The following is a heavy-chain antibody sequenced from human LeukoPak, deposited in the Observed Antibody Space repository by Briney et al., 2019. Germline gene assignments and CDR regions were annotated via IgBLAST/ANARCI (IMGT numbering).Heavy chain of an antibody. CDR1: GYTFTSYY. D-gene: IGHD3-9*01. V-gene: IGHV1-24*01. CDR3: AAHFDWFLVDYYYGMDV. J-gene: IGHJ6*02. CDR2: FDPEDGET. Sequence: GASVKVSCKASGYTFTSYYMHWVRQAPGKGLEWMGGFDPEDGETIYAQKFQGRVTMTEDTSTDTAYMELSSLRSEDTAVYYCAAHFDWFLVDYYYGMDVWGQGTTVTVSS.